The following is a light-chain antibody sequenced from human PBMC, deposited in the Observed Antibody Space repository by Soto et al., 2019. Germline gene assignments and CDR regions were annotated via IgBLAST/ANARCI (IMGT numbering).Light chain of an antibody. Sequence: ESVLTQSPATLSLSPGERATLSCRASPSVSNSLAWYQHKPGQAPRLLIYDASNRATGVPTRFSGSGSGTDFTLTISSLEPEDFAVYSCQQYGGSPLFTFGPGTRVDFK. J-gene: IGKJ3*01. CDR2: DAS. CDR1: PSVSNS. V-gene: IGKV3-11*01. CDR3: QQYGGSPLFT.